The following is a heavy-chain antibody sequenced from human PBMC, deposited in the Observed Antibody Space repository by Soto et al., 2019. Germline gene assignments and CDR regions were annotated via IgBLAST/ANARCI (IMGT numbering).Heavy chain of an antibody. CDR3: ARLRGHCDRGSCFPPDY. V-gene: IGHV3-7*01. CDR2: ISQDGGQR. CDR1: GFSFGSFW. D-gene: IGHD2-2*03. Sequence: PGGSLRLSCAGFGFSFGSFWMRWIRQAPGEGLEWGADISQDGGQRYYADSVKGRFTISRDKARSALNLQVTSLRDEDTAVYYCARLRGHCDRGSCFPPDYWGQGVLVPVSS. J-gene: IGHJ4*02.